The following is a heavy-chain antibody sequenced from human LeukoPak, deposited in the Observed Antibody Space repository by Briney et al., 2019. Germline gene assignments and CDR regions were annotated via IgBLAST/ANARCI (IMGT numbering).Heavy chain of an antibody. Sequence: TSGTLSLTCAVSGGSISSSNWWSWVRQPPGKGLEWLGEIYHSGSTNYNPSLKSRVTMSVDKSKNQFSLKLSSVTAADTAVYYCARVTLIVVVAWLDPWGQGTLVTVSS. D-gene: IGHD2-2*01. CDR2: IYHSGST. CDR3: ARVTLIVVVAWLDP. CDR1: GGSISSSNW. V-gene: IGHV4-4*02. J-gene: IGHJ5*02.